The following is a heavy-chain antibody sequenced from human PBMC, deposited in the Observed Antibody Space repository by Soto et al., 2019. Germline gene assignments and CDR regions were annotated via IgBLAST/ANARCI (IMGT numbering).Heavy chain of an antibody. CDR3: AKDLYYGSGSAQASTLYYYYGMDV. V-gene: IGHV3-23*01. CDR1: GFTFSSYA. D-gene: IGHD3-10*01. CDR2: ISGSGGST. J-gene: IGHJ6*02. Sequence: GGSLRLSCAASGFTFSSYAMSWVRQAPGKGLEWVSAISGSGGSTYYADSVKGRFTISRDNSKNTLYLQMNSLRAEDTAVYYCAKDLYYGSGSAQASTLYYYYGMDVWGQGTTVTVSS.